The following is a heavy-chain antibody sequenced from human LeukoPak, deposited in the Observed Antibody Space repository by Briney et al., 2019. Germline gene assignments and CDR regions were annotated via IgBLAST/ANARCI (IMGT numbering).Heavy chain of an antibody. D-gene: IGHD3-22*01. Sequence: GGSLRLSCAASGFTVSSNYMSWVRQAPGKGLEWVSVIYTGGSTYYADSVEGRFTISRDNSKNTLYLQMNSLRAEDTAVYYCYSMIVVTIRLINDYWGQGTLVTVSS. CDR1: GFTVSSNY. CDR2: IYTGGST. CDR3: YSMIVVTIRLINDY. J-gene: IGHJ4*02. V-gene: IGHV3-66*01.